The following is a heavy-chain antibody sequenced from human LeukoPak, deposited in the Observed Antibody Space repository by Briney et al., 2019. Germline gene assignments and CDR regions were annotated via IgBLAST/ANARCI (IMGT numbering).Heavy chain of an antibody. CDR3: ASSRRDGYFDY. J-gene: IGHJ4*02. CDR2: ISGSGNST. D-gene: IGHD5-24*01. V-gene: IGHV3-23*01. Sequence: GGSLRLSCAASGLTFSGSAMSWVRQAPGKGPEWVSLISGSGNSTYYADSVKGRFTISRDNAKNTLYLQMNSLRAEDTAVYYCASSRRDGYFDYWGQGTLVTVSS. CDR1: GLTFSGSA.